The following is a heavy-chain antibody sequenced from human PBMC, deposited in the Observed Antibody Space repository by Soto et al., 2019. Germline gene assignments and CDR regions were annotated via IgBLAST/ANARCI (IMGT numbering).Heavy chain of an antibody. CDR3: ATEVGPREFDY. J-gene: IGHJ4*02. CDR2: ISRDSSYI. D-gene: IGHD1-26*01. V-gene: IGHV3-21*01. CDR1: GFTFSTYS. Sequence: GGSLRLSCAASGFTFSTYSMNWVRQAPGKGLEWVSSISRDSSYIFYADSVKGRFTISRDNSKNTLYLQMSSLRLEDMAVYYCATEVGPREFDYWSQGTLVTVSS.